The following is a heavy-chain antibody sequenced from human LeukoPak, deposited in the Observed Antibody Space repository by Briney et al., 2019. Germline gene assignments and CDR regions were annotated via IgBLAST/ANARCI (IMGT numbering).Heavy chain of an antibody. Sequence: SETLSLTCTVSGGSISSSSYYWGWIRQPPGKGLEWIGSIYYSGSTYYNPSLKSRVTISVDTSKNQFSLKLSSVTAADTAVYYCARLGTWYSSGIVDYWGQGTLVTVSS. CDR3: ARLGTWYSSGIVDY. CDR1: GGSISSSSYY. V-gene: IGHV4-39*01. CDR2: IYYSGST. J-gene: IGHJ4*02. D-gene: IGHD6-19*01.